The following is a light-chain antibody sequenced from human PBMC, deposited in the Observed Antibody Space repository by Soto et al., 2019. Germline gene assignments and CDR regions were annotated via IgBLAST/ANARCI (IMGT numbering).Light chain of an antibody. CDR3: RQRYNWPLT. J-gene: IGKJ4*01. Sequence: TVLTQSPATLSLSPGERATLSCKASQSIGNYLGWFQQKPGQAPRLLIDAAFNRATGIPARFTGSGSGSDFTLTISSLEPEDFGVYYCRQRYNWPLTFGGGTKVEIK. CDR1: QSIGNY. V-gene: IGKV3-11*01. CDR2: AAF.